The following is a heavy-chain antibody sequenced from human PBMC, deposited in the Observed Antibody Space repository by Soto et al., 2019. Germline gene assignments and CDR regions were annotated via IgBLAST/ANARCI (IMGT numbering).Heavy chain of an antibody. V-gene: IGHV3-48*02. CDR3: ASGCSGYA. Sequence: EVQLVESGGGLVQPGGSLRLSCAASGFSFRTYNMNWVRQAPGKGLEWVSYISTSSSSIYYADSVKGRFTISRDNAKNSLYLQMNSLRDEDTAVYYCASGCSGYAWGQGTLVTVSS. CDR2: ISTSSSSI. D-gene: IGHD5-12*01. CDR1: GFSFRTYN. J-gene: IGHJ4*02.